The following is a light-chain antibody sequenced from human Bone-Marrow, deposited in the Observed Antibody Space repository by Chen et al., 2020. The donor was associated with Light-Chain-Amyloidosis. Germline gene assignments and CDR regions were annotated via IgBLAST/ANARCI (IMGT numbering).Light chain of an antibody. CDR2: ENN. Sequence: QSVLTQPPSVSAAPGQKVTISCSGSNSNIGINYVSWYQQLPGTSPKLLIYENNQRPSGIPDRFSGSQSGTSATLGVAGLQTGDEADYYCATWDSSLTVWMFGGGTKLTVL. J-gene: IGLJ3*02. CDR1: NSNIGINY. CDR3: ATWDSSLTVWM. V-gene: IGLV1-51*02.